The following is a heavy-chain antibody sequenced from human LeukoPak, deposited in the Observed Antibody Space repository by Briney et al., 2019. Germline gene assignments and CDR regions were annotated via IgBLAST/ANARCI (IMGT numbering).Heavy chain of an antibody. J-gene: IGHJ4*02. D-gene: IGHD3-3*01. CDR3: AKGGSDITIFGVVIVPFDY. V-gene: IGHV3-23*01. CDR1: GFTFSSYA. Sequence: GGSLRLSCAASGFTFSSYAMSWVRQAPGKGLEWVSAISGSGGSTYYADSVKGRFTISRDNSKNTLYLRMNSLRAEDTAVYYCAKGGSDITIFGVVIVPFDYWGQGTLVTVSS. CDR2: ISGSGGST.